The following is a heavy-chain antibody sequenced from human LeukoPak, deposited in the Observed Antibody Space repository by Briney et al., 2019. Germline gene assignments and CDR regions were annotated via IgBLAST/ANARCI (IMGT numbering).Heavy chain of an antibody. CDR3: ARSRWERTTSSFDY. CDR1: GGTFSSYA. CDR2: IIPIFGTA. J-gene: IGHJ4*02. Sequence: AVKVSCKASGGTFSSYAISWVRQAPGQGLEWMGGIIPIFGTANYAQKFQGRVTITTDESTSTAYMELSSLRSEDTAVYYCARSRWERTTSSFDYWGQGTLVTVSS. D-gene: IGHD1-26*01. V-gene: IGHV1-69*05.